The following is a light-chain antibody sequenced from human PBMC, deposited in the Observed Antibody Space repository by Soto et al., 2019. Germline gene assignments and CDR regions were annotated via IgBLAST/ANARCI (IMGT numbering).Light chain of an antibody. J-gene: IGKJ4*01. CDR1: QTVTNY. Sequence: DIQMTQSPSSLSASVGDRVTITCRASQTVTNYLNWFQQKPGKAPKLLIYAASSGQTGVPSRFSGSGSGTDFTLTISTLQPEDHATYYCQQTYTTPYTFGGGTKVEIK. CDR2: AAS. V-gene: IGKV1-39*01. CDR3: QQTYTTPYT.